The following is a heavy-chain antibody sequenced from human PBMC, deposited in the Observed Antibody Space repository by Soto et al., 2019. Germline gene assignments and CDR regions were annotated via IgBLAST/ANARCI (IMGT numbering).Heavy chain of an antibody. J-gene: IGHJ4*02. Sequence: QVVQSGPEVKKPGTSVKVSCKTSGFTFSSYAISWVRQAPGQGLEWMGGIIPIFGTANYAQKFQGRVTITADESTSTAYMELSSLRSEDTAVYYCARGRDTAMVHPTLGYWGQGTLVTVSS. CDR3: ARGRDTAMVHPTLGY. CDR2: IIPIFGTA. D-gene: IGHD5-18*01. CDR1: GFTFSSYA. V-gene: IGHV1-69*01.